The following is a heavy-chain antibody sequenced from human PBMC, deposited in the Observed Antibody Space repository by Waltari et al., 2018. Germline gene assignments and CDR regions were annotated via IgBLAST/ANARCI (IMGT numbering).Heavy chain of an antibody. V-gene: IGHV4-34*01. J-gene: IGHJ4*02. D-gene: IGHD4-4*01. CDR2: INPGGTT. Sequence: QVQLQQWGAGLLKPSETLSLTCGVYGGSFSGYPWTWIRQAPGKGLEWIGEINPGGTTRYNPSLKSRVTMSVDTSQRHFSLKLNSVTAADTAVYFCARGLDYNIQLMREFDHWGQGTLVTVSS. CDR3: ARGLDYNIQLMREFDH. CDR1: GGSFSGYP.